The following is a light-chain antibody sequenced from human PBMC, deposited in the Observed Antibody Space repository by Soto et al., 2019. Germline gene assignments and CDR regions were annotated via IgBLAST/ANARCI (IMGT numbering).Light chain of an antibody. CDR2: RND. CDR3: AAWDDSLSATV. V-gene: IGLV1-47*01. CDR1: SSNIGSNY. Sequence: VVTQSPSASGTPGQRVTISCSGSSSNIGSNYVYWYQQLPGTAPKLLIYRNDERPSGVPDRFSGAKSDTSASLAISGLRSEDEADYFCAAWDDSLSATVFGGGTKLTVL. J-gene: IGLJ3*02.